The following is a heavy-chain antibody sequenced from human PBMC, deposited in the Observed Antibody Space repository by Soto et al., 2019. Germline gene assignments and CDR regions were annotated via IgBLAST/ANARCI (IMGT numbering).Heavy chain of an antibody. D-gene: IGHD4-17*01. Sequence: GAPVKVSCKASGYTFTGYYMHWVRQAPGQGLEWMGWINPNSGGTNYAQKFQGWVTMTRDTSIGTAYMELSRLRSDDTAVYYCARDITVTTVGIAFDIWGQGTMVTVSS. J-gene: IGHJ3*02. V-gene: IGHV1-2*04. CDR1: GYTFTGYY. CDR3: ARDITVTTVGIAFDI. CDR2: INPNSGGT.